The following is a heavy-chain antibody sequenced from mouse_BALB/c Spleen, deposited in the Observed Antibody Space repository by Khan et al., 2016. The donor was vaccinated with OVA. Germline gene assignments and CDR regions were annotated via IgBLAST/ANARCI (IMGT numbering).Heavy chain of an antibody. V-gene: IGHV1-54*01. J-gene: IGHJ3*01. CDR3: SRSGYGFGAY. CDR1: GYAFTNYL. Sequence: VELVESGAELVRPGTSVKVSCKASGYAFTNYLIEWVKQRPGQGLEWIGVINPGSGGTNYNEKFKDKGTLTADKSYSTAYMQLSSLTSDDSAFYFCSRSGYGFGAYWGPGTLVTVSA. CDR2: INPGSGGT. D-gene: IGHD3-2*02.